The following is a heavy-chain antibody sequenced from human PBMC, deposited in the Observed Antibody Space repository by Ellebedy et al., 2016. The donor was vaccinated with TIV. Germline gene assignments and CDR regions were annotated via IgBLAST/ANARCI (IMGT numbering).Heavy chain of an antibody. D-gene: IGHD3-22*01. J-gene: IGHJ3*02. V-gene: IGHV4-4*07. CDR2: IYTSGST. Sequence: SETLSLXXTVSGGSISSYYWSWIRQPAGKGLEWIGRIYTSGSTNYNPSLKSRVTMSVDTSKNQSSLKLSSVTAADTAVYYCASGLVTDSSGTYGAFDIWGQGTMVTVSS. CDR1: GGSISSYY. CDR3: ASGLVTDSSGTYGAFDI.